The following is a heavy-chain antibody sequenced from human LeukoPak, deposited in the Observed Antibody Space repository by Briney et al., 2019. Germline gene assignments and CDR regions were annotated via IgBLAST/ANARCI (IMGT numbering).Heavy chain of an antibody. J-gene: IGHJ4*02. CDR1: GFTFSSYG. CDR3: VVSMVAAGTY. CDR2: ISYDGSNK. Sequence: GGSLRLSCAASGFTFSSYGMHWVGQAPGKGLEWVAVISYDGSNKYYADSVKGRFTISRDNSKNTLYLQMNSLRAEDTAVYYCVVSMVAAGTYWGQGTLVTVSS. V-gene: IGHV3-30*03. D-gene: IGHD6-13*01.